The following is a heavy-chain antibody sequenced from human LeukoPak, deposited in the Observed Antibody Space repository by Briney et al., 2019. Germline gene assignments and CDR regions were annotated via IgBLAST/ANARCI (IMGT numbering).Heavy chain of an antibody. CDR3: ARESGFYGDYGAFDI. D-gene: IGHD4-17*01. V-gene: IGHV3-74*01. CDR1: GFTFSSYW. CDR2: IYSDGSTT. J-gene: IGHJ3*02. Sequence: GGSLRLSCAASGFTFSSYWMHWVRQAPGKGLVWVSRIYSDGSTTNYADSVKGRFTISRDNAKNTLYLQMNSLRAEDTAIYYCARESGFYGDYGAFDIWGQGTTVTVSS.